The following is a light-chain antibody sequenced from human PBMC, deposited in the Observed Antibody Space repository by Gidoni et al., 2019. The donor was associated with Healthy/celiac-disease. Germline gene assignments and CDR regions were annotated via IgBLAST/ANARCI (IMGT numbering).Light chain of an antibody. V-gene: IGKV3-20*01. CDR2: GAS. Sequence: EIVLTQSPGTLSLSPGERATLSCRASQSVSSYLAWYQQKPGQAPRLLIYGASSRATGIPDRFSGSGSGTAFTLTISRLEPEDFAVYYCQQYGSSSWTFGQGTKVEIK. J-gene: IGKJ1*01. CDR3: QQYGSSSWT. CDR1: QSVSSY.